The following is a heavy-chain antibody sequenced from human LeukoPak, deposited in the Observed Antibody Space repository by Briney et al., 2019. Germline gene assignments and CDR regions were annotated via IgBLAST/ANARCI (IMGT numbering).Heavy chain of an antibody. CDR3: AKDLTQLVLAFDI. CDR2: ISENGGRT. CDR1: GFTFGDYA. J-gene: IGHJ3*02. V-gene: IGHV3-43*02. D-gene: IGHD6-13*01. Sequence: GGSLRLSCAASGFTFGDYAIHWVRQAPGKGLEWVSLISENGGRTYYANSVKGRFTIARDNRKNSLYLQMDSLRTEDSALYYCAKDLTQLVLAFDIWGQGTMVTVSS.